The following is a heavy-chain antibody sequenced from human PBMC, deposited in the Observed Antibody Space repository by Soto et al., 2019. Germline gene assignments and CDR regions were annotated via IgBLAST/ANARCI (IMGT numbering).Heavy chain of an antibody. CDR2: IYYSGST. V-gene: IGHV4-30-4*01. D-gene: IGHD5-12*01. J-gene: IGHJ4*02. Sequence: SETLSLTCTVSGGSISSGDYYWSWIRQPPGKGLEWIGYIYYSGSTYYNPSLKSRVTISVDTSKNQFSLKLSSVTAADTAVYYCARTLGGYDYFDYWGQGTLVTVSS. CDR3: ARTLGGYDYFDY. CDR1: GGSISSGDYY.